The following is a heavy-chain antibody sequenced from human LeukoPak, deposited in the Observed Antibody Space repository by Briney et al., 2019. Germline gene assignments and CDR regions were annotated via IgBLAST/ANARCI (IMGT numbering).Heavy chain of an antibody. J-gene: IGHJ4*02. CDR2: ISASGGDS. CDR1: EFTFSSFS. Sequence: PGGSLRLSCSASEFTFSSFSMSWVRQAPGKGLEWVSAISASGGDSYYADSMKGRFTISRDNSKNTLYLQLNSRTAEDTAVYYCAKSHERTSWFDCDYWGEGTLVTVSS. V-gene: IGHV3-23*01. CDR3: AKSHERTSWFDCDY. D-gene: IGHD3-10*01.